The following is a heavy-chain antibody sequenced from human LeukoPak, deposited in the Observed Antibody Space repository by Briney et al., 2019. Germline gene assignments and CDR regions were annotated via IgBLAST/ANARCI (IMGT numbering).Heavy chain of an antibody. CDR2: IRGSGGGT. D-gene: IGHD5-12*01. CDR3: ARDGTYTDYDPDFDI. V-gene: IGHV3-23*01. CDR1: GFTFNSYA. Sequence: GGSLRLSCAASGFTFNSYAMSWVRQAPGKGLEWVSAIRGSGGGTYYADSVKGRFTISRDNAKNSLYLQMNSLRAEDTAVFYCARDGTYTDYDPDFDIWGQGTLVTVSS. J-gene: IGHJ4*02.